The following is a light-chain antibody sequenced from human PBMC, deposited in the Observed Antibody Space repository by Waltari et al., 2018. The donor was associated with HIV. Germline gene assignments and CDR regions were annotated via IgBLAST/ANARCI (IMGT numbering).Light chain of an antibody. CDR3: GTWDSSLSAGV. V-gene: IGLV1-51*01. Sequence: QSVLTQPPSVSAAPGQKVTISCSGSSSNIGNNYVSWYQQPPGTAPKLLIYDNNKRPSGIPDRVSGSKSGTSATLGITGLQTGDEADYYCGTWDSSLSAGVFGGGTKLTVL. CDR1: SSNIGNNY. J-gene: IGLJ3*02. CDR2: DNN.